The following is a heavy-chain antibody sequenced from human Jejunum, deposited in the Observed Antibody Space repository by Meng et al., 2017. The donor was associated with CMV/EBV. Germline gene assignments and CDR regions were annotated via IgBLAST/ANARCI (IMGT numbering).Heavy chain of an antibody. V-gene: IGHV1-2*02. CDR3: ARDDIVASGTAPDY. CDR2: INHNSGDT. CDR1: GYTFTDYR. Sequence: KSCGYTFTDYRTHWVRQAPGQGLEWMGEINHNSGDTKYSQKFQGRVTLTRDTSTRTAYVELSGLRSDDTAVYYCARDDIVASGTAPDYWGQGTLVTVSS. D-gene: IGHD6-13*01. J-gene: IGHJ4*02.